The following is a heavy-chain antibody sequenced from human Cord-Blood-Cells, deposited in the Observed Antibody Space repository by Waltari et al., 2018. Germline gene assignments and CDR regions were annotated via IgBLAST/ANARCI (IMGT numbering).Heavy chain of an antibody. CDR3: ARDLKGGYSYGYGMDV. Sequence: HVQLVHSAAEVKKPRASVQVSCKASGYTFTGYYMPWVRPAPGQGLEWMGWINPNSGGTNYAQKFQGRVTMTRDTSISTAYMELSRLRSDDTAVYYCARDLKGGYSYGYGMDVWGQGTTVTVSS. V-gene: IGHV1-2*02. CDR1: GYTFTGYY. J-gene: IGHJ6*02. D-gene: IGHD5-18*01. CDR2: INPNSGGT.